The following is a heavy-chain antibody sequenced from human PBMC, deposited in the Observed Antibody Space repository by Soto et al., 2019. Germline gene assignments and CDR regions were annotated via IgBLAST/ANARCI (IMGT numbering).Heavy chain of an antibody. V-gene: IGHV3-23*01. CDR2: ISGSGGST. CDR3: AKRGYCSSTSCQTYYYYYMDV. J-gene: IGHJ6*03. D-gene: IGHD2-2*01. CDR1: GFTFSSYA. Sequence: PGGSLRLSCAASGFTFSSYAMSWVRQAPGKGLEWVSAISGSGGSTYYADSVKGRFTISRDNSKNTLYLQMNSLRAEDTAVYYCAKRGYCSSTSCQTYYYYYMDVWGKGT.